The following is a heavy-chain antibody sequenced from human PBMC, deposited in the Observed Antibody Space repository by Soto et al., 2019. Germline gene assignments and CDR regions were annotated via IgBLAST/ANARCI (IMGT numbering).Heavy chain of an antibody. CDR2: MWPSGAT. J-gene: IGHJ5*02. Sequence: SETLSLTCAVSGVSISSSNWWTWVRQAPGKGLEWIGEMWPSGATTSNPSLQNRVTISVDNSKNHLSLTLTSVTAADTAFYYCVRCLHGSNGGRFDPWGQGDLVTVSS. CDR1: GVSISSSNW. V-gene: IGHV4-4*02. CDR3: VRCLHGSNGGRFDP. D-gene: IGHD2-8*01.